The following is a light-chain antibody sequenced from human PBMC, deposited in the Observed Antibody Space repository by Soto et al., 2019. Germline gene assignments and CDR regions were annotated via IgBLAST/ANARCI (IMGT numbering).Light chain of an antibody. V-gene: IGKV1-39*01. CDR1: QSISSY. J-gene: IGKJ5*01. CDR2: AAS. Sequence: DIHMTQSPSSLPASVGDRVTITCRASQSISSYLNWYQQKPGKAPKLLIYAASTLQSGVPSRFSGSGSGTDFALTISSLQPEDFATYYCQQSYSAPPITFGQGTRLEIK. CDR3: QQSYSAPPIT.